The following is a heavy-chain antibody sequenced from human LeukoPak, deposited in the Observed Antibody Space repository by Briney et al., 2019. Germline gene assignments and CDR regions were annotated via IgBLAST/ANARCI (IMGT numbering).Heavy chain of an antibody. CDR2: ISYDGSNK. V-gene: IGHV3-30*01. Sequence: GSSLRLSCAASGFTFSSYAMHWVRQAPGKGLEWVAVISYDGSNKYYADSVKGRFTISRDNSKNTLYLQMNSLRAEDTAVYYCARDSLRFLEWPTLDYWGQGTLVTVSS. CDR3: ARDSLRFLEWPTLDY. J-gene: IGHJ4*02. CDR1: GFTFSSYA. D-gene: IGHD3-3*01.